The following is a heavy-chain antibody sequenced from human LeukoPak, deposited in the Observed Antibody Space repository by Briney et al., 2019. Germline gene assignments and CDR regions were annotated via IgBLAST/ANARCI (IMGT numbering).Heavy chain of an antibody. J-gene: IGHJ4*02. V-gene: IGHV3-30-3*01. Sequence: GGSLRLSCAASGFTFSSYAMHWVRQAPGKGLEWVAVISYDGSNKYYADSAKGRFTISRDNSKNTLYLQMNSLRAEDTAVYYCARPKDIVVVVAAYFDYCGQGTLVTVSS. CDR3: ARPKDIVVVVAAYFDY. D-gene: IGHD2-15*01. CDR1: GFTFSSYA. CDR2: ISYDGSNK.